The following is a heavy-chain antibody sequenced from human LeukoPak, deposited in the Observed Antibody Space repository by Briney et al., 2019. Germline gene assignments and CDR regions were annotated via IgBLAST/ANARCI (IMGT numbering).Heavy chain of an antibody. D-gene: IGHD6-19*01. J-gene: IGHJ4*02. CDR2: MYYTGAT. V-gene: IGHV4-61*08. Sequence: PSQTLSLTCTVSGGSISSGDYYWSWIRQPPGKGLEWIGYMYYTGATSHNPSLKSRVTISLDTSKNQFSLKLHSVTAADTAVYYCARFRGSGWYYFDSWGQGTLVTVSS. CDR3: ARFRGSGWYYFDS. CDR1: GGSISSGDYY.